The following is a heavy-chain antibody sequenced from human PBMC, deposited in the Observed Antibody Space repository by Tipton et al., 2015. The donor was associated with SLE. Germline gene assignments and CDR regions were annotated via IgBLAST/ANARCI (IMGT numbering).Heavy chain of an antibody. D-gene: IGHD3/OR15-3a*01. Sequence: LRLSCTVSGGSISSFHWSWIRQPPGKGLEWIGYIYYSGSTTYNPSLKSRVTISVDTSKSQFSLKLSSVTAADTAFYYCARHAGLDYYFDYWGQGTLVTVSS. V-gene: IGHV4-59*08. CDR3: ARHAGLDYYFDY. CDR1: GGSISSFH. J-gene: IGHJ4*02. CDR2: IYYSGST.